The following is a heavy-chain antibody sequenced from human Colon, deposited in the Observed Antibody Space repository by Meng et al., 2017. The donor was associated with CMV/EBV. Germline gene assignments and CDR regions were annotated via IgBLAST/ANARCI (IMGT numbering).Heavy chain of an antibody. V-gene: IGHV4-39*07. CDR1: GGSISNTRYY. D-gene: IGHD6-19*01. CDR2: IYYSGST. Sequence: SETLSLTCTVSGGSISNTRYYWGWIRQPPGKGLEWIGYIYYSGSTSYNPSLKSRVTMSIDTSKNQFSLKLRSVTAADTAVYYCARVRLLSGSGWYWFDPWGQGTLVTVSS. J-gene: IGHJ5*02. CDR3: ARVRLLSGSGWYWFDP.